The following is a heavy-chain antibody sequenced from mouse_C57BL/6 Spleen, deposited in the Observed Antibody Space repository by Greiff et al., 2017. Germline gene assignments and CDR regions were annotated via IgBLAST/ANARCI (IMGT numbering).Heavy chain of an antibody. D-gene: IGHD6-1*01. CDR2: IDPSDSYT. J-gene: IGHJ4*01. V-gene: IGHV1-59*01. CDR3: ARGGPPYAMDY. CDR1: GYTFTSYW. Sequence: QVQLQQPGAELVRPGTSVKLSCKASGYTFTSYWMHWVKQRPGQGLEWIGVIDPSDSYTNYNQKFKGKATLTVDTSSSTAYMQLSSLTSEDSAVYYCARGGPPYAMDYWGQGTSVTVAS.